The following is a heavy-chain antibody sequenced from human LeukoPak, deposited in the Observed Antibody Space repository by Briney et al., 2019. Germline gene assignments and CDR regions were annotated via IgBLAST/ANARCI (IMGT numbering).Heavy chain of an antibody. D-gene: IGHD6-13*01. Sequence: SVKVSCKASGGTFSSYAISWVRQAPGQGLEWMGGIIPIFGTANYAQKLQGRVTITTDESTSPAYMELSSLRSEDTAVYYCAIVNFGARIAAAGGYFDYWGQGTLVTVSS. J-gene: IGHJ4*02. V-gene: IGHV1-69*05. CDR2: IIPIFGTA. CDR1: GGTFSSYA. CDR3: AIVNFGARIAAAGGYFDY.